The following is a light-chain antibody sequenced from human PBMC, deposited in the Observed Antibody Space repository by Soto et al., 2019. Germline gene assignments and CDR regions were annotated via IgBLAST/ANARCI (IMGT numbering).Light chain of an antibody. CDR2: GAS. Sequence: IVLNRGPATGSLYTGERASLSCRSSQSVRRYLAWHQQKPGQAPRLLIYGASSRATGIPDRFSGSGSGTDFTLTIIRLEPEDFAVYYCQQYGSSPSITFGQGTRLEIK. CDR3: QQYGSSPSIT. J-gene: IGKJ5*01. V-gene: IGKV3-20*01. CDR1: QSVRRY.